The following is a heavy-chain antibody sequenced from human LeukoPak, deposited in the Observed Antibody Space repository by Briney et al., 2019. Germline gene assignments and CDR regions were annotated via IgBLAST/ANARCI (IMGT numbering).Heavy chain of an antibody. CDR3: ARDLIAGGGSP. CDR1: GFTFSSYA. D-gene: IGHD2-15*01. V-gene: IGHV3-7*01. CDR2: IKQDGSEK. J-gene: IGHJ5*02. Sequence: GGSLRLSCAASGFTFSSYAMHWVRQAPGKGLEWVANIKQDGSEKYYVDSVKGRFTISRDNAKNSLYLQMNSLRAEDTAVYYCARDLIAGGGSPWGQGTLVTVSS.